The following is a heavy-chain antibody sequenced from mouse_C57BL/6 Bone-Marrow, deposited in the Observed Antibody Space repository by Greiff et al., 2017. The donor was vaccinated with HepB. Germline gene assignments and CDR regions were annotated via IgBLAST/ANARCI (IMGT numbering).Heavy chain of an antibody. D-gene: IGHD1-1*01. Sequence: EVQLQQSGPVLVKPGASVKMSCKASGYTFTDYYMNWVKQSHGKSLEWIGVINPYNGGTSYNQKFKGKATLTVDKSSSTAYMELNSLTSEDSAVYYCARQAIYYYGSSSLKDYWGQGTTLTVSS. V-gene: IGHV1-19*01. J-gene: IGHJ2*01. CDR2: INPYNGGT. CDR3: ARQAIYYYGSSSLKDY. CDR1: GYTFTDYY.